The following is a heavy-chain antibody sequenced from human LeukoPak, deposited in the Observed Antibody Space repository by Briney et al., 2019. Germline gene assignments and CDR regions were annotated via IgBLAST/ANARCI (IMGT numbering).Heavy chain of an antibody. Sequence: SETLSLTCTVSGGSISSYYWSWIRQPPGKGLEWIGYIYDSGSTNDNPSLKSRVTISVDTSKNEFPLKLSSVTAADTAVYYCARLPYSSSWYFDYWGQGTLVIVSS. CDR1: GGSISSYY. V-gene: IGHV4-59*01. D-gene: IGHD6-13*01. CDR3: ARLPYSSSWYFDY. CDR2: IYDSGST. J-gene: IGHJ4*02.